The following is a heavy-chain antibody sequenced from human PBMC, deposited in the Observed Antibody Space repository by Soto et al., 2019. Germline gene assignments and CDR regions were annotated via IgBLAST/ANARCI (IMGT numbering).Heavy chain of an antibody. CDR2: INHSGST. V-gene: IGHV4-34*01. Sequence: QVQLQQWGAGLLKPSETLSLTCAVYGGSFSGYYWSWIRQPPGKGLEWIGEINHSGSTNYNPSLKSRVTISVDTSKNQFFLKLNSVTAADTAVYYCARGQYRSSWYYFYGMDVWGQGTTVTVSS. J-gene: IGHJ6*02. D-gene: IGHD6-13*01. CDR1: GGSFSGYY. CDR3: ARGQYRSSWYYFYGMDV.